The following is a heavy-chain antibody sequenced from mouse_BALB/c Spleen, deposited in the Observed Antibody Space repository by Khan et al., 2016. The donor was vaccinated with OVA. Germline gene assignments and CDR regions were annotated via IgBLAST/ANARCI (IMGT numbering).Heavy chain of an antibody. Sequence: QVQLKQSGAELARPGASVKMSCKTSGYTFTNYMMHWVKQRPGQGLEWIGYINPSTDYANYNQKFKDKATLTADKSSSTAYMQLSSLTSEDFAVYYCASYYRYPAWFAYWGQGTLVTVSA. CDR1: GYTFTNYM. CDR3: ASYYRYPAWFAY. D-gene: IGHD2-14*01. CDR2: INPSTDYA. J-gene: IGHJ3*01. V-gene: IGHV1-4*01.